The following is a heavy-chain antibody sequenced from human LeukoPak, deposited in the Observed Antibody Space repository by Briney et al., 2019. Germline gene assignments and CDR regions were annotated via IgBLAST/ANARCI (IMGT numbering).Heavy chain of an antibody. D-gene: IGHD3-10*01. V-gene: IGHV4-61*02. J-gene: IGHJ5*02. CDR2: IYTTGSP. CDR3: ARDRGITTARGVPSWFDP. CDR1: GGSISSSNYY. Sequence: SETLSLPCTVSGGSISSSNYYWTWIRQPAGKGLEWIGRIYTTGSPSYSPSLNSRVTISVDTSTNQFSLKLTSVSAADTAVYYCARDRGITTARGVPSWFDPWGQGTLVTVSS.